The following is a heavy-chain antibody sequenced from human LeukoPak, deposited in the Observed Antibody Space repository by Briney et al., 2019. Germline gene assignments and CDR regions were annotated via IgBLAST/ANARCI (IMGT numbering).Heavy chain of an antibody. D-gene: IGHD6-19*01. V-gene: IGHV3-30*01. CDR1: GFTFSSYS. Sequence: GGSLRPSCAASGFTFSSYSMHWVRQAPGKGLEWVAVISYDGSNKYYADSVKGRFTISRDNAKNTLYLQMNSMRAEDTAVSYCARATGYSSGWYPRTSFDYWGQGTLVTVSS. CDR2: ISYDGSNK. J-gene: IGHJ4*02. CDR3: ARATGYSSGWYPRTSFDY.